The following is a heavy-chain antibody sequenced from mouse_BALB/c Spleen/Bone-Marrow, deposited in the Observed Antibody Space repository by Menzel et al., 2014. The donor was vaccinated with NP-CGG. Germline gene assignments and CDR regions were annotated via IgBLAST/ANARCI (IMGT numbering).Heavy chain of an antibody. CDR3: ALLGNYGYFDV. Sequence: EVQLQQSGGGLVQPGGSLKLSCAASGFDFSRYWMSWVRQAPGKGLEWIGEINPDSSTINYTPSLKDKFIISRDNAENTPYLQMSKVRSEDTALYYCALLGNYGYFDVWGAGTTVTVSS. CDR2: INPDSSTI. J-gene: IGHJ1*01. V-gene: IGHV4-1*02. CDR1: GFDFSRYW. D-gene: IGHD2-1*01.